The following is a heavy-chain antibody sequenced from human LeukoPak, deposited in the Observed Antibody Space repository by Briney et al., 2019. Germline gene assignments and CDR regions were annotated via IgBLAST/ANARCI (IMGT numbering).Heavy chain of an antibody. CDR1: GYTFTGYY. D-gene: IGHD3-3*01. Sequence: GASVKVSCKASGYTFTGYYMHWVRQAPGQGLEWMGLINPNSGGTNYAQKFQGRVTMTRDTSISTAYMELSRLRSDDTAVYYCARNYDFWSGYYSPRSYFDYWGQGTLVTVSS. J-gene: IGHJ4*02. V-gene: IGHV1-2*02. CDR2: INPNSGGT. CDR3: ARNYDFWSGYYSPRSYFDY.